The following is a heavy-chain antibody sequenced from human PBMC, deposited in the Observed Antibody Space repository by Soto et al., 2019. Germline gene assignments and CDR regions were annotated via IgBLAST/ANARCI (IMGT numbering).Heavy chain of an antibody. CDR1: GFTFNNYY. Sequence: GGSLRLSCAASGFTFNNYYMVWVRQAPGKGLEWFSLITSDGTTTHYGDSVKGRFTISRDNSKNSLYLQMNSLVTEDSALYYCAKDSRGSLDYWGQGTLVTVSS. V-gene: IGHV3-43*01. CDR3: AKDSRGSLDY. J-gene: IGHJ4*02. CDR2: ITSDGTTT.